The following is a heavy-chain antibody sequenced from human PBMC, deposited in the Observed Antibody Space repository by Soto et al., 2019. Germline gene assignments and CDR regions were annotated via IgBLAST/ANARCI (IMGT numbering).Heavy chain of an antibody. CDR1: GFTFDDYA. CDR3: AKDIAPDYYDSSGCDY. J-gene: IGHJ4*02. Sequence: LRLSCAASGFTFDDYAMHWARQAPGKGLEWASGISWNSGSIGYADSVKGRFTISRDNAKNSLYLQMNSLRAEDTALYYCAKDIAPDYYDSSGCDYWGQGTLVTVSS. D-gene: IGHD3-22*01. V-gene: IGHV3-9*01. CDR2: ISWNSGSI.